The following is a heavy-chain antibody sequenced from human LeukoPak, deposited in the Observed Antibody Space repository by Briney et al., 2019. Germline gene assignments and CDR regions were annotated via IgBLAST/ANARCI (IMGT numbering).Heavy chain of an antibody. CDR1: GFTFSSYW. J-gene: IGHJ5*02. V-gene: IGHV3-74*01. CDR3: AREASAAMVP. CDR2: INSDGSST. D-gene: IGHD5-18*01. Sequence: GGSLRLSCAVSGFTFSSYWMHWVRQAPGKGPVWVSRINSDGSSTIYADSVKGRFTISRDNAKNTLYLQMNSLRAEDTAVYYCAREASAAMVPWGQGTLVTVSS.